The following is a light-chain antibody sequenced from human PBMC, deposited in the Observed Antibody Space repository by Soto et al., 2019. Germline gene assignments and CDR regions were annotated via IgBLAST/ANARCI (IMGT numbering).Light chain of an antibody. CDR3: LEGTRWVWR. CDR1: QSLVFSDGNTY. Sequence: DVVLTQSPLSLPVALGQPASISCRSSQSLVFSDGNTYLNWFQQRPGRYPRRLIDKVSNRESGVPDRLSGSGLGSDFTLKISRVEAEGGLGYYWLEGTRWVWRFGQGTKVVIK. CDR2: KVS. V-gene: IGKV2-30*01. J-gene: IGKJ1*01.